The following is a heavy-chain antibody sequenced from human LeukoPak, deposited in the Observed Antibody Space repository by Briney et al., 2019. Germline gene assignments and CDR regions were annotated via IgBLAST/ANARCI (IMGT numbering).Heavy chain of an antibody. CDR2: IYTSGST. CDR3: ARAEYYYDSSGYRDWFDP. J-gene: IGHJ5*02. CDR1: GGSISSGSYY. D-gene: IGHD3-22*01. Sequence: SETLSLTCTVSGGSISSGSYYWSWIRQPAGKGLEWIGRIYTSGSTNYNPSLKSRVTISVDTSKNQFSLKLSSVTAAGTAVYYCARAEYYYDSSGYRDWFDPWGQGTLVTVSS. V-gene: IGHV4-61*02.